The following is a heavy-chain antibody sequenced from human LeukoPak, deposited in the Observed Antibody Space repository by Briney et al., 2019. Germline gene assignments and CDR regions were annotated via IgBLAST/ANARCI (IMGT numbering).Heavy chain of an antibody. CDR1: GLKFSDAW. D-gene: IGHD1-26*01. V-gene: IGHV3-15*01. CDR3: KWERSVYYGMDV. CDR2: IKRGGTT. J-gene: IGHJ6*02. Sequence: GGSLRLSCVVSGLKFSDAWVTWVRQAPGRGLEWVGRIKRGGTTDYAAPVNGRFTISRDDSKNTIYLQVNSLKIEDTAVYYCKWERSVYYGMDVWGQGTTVTVSS.